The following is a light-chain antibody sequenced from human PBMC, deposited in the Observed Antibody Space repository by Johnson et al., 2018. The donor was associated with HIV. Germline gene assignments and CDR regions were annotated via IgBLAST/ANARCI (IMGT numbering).Light chain of an antibody. V-gene: IGLV1-51*02. Sequence: QSVLTQPPSVSAAPGQKVTISCSGSNSNIGNNYVSWYQQLPGTAPKLLIYENNKRPSGIPDRFSGSKSGTSATLGITGLQTGDEADYYCGTWDSSLSVLYVFGTGTKV. CDR3: GTWDSSLSVLYV. CDR1: NSNIGNNY. J-gene: IGLJ1*01. CDR2: ENN.